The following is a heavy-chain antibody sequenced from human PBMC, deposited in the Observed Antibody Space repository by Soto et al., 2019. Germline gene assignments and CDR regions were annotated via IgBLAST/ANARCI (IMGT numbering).Heavy chain of an antibody. J-gene: IGHJ5*02. CDR3: ARHDGTVTLNWFDP. D-gene: IGHD4-17*01. V-gene: IGHV4-39*01. Sequence: SETLSLTCTVSGDSISRSSNYWGWLRQPPGKGLEWIVSIYFGGSTYYNPSLKSRVTISVDTSRNQFSLKLTSVTTADTAVYYCARHDGTVTLNWFDPWGQGSLVTVSS. CDR2: IYFGGST. CDR1: GDSISRSSNY.